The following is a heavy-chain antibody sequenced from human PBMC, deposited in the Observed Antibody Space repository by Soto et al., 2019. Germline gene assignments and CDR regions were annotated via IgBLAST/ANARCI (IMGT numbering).Heavy chain of an antibody. CDR2: INPSGGST. D-gene: IGHD3-10*01. Sequence: ASVKVSCKASGYTFTSYYMHWVRQAPGEGLEWMGIINPSGGSTSYAQKFQGRVTMTRDTSTSTVYMELSSLRSEDTAVYYCARDGVYFGSGGYSHNWFDPWGQGTLVTVSS. J-gene: IGHJ5*02. CDR3: ARDGVYFGSGGYSHNWFDP. CDR1: GYTFTSYY. V-gene: IGHV1-46*03.